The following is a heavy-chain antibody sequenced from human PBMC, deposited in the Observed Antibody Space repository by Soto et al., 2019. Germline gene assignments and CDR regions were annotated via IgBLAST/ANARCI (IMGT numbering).Heavy chain of an antibody. CDR1: GGTFSSYA. Sequence: GASVKVSCKASGGTFSSYAISWVRQAPGQGLEWMGGIIPIFGTANYAQKFQGRVTITADKSTSTAYMELSSLRSEDTAVYYCAMGYSSSWQYYFDYWGQGTLVTASS. D-gene: IGHD6-13*01. CDR3: AMGYSSSWQYYFDY. CDR2: IIPIFGTA. J-gene: IGHJ4*02. V-gene: IGHV1-69*06.